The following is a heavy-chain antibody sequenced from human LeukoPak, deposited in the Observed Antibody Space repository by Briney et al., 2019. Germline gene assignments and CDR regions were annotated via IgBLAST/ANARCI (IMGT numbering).Heavy chain of an antibody. CDR3: ARVSDSSGYPDY. CDR1: GGSISSGGYY. V-gene: IGHV4-31*03. D-gene: IGHD3-22*01. CDR2: IYYSGST. Sequence: PSETLSLTCTVSGGSISSGGYYWSWIRQHPGEGLEWIGYIYYSGSTYYNPSLKSRVTISVDTSKNQFSLKLSSMTAADTAVYYCARVSDSSGYPDYWGQGTLVTVSS. J-gene: IGHJ4*02.